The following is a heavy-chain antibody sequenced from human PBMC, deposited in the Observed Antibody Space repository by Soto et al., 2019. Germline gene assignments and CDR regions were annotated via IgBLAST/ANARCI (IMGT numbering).Heavy chain of an antibody. J-gene: IGHJ4*02. CDR2: IYYSGRT. CDR1: GESISSSSYY. Sequence: SETLSLTCIVSGESISSSSYYWGWIRQPPGKGLEWIGSIYYSGRTYYNPSFKSRVTISIDTSKNQFSLKLSSVTATDTAVYYCARQRTTVVTQAYFDHWGQGALVTV. V-gene: IGHV4-39*01. D-gene: IGHD2-21*02. CDR3: ARQRTTVVTQAYFDH.